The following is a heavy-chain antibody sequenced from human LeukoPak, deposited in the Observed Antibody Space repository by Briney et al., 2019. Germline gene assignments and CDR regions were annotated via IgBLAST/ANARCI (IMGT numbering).Heavy chain of an antibody. Sequence: ASVKVSCKASGGTFSSYAISWVRQAPGQGLEWMGWTSTYNDETAYARKFQDRLTMTTDTSTSTAYLELRSLRADGTAVYYCARDPYHKILPGYGSAMGHWGQGILVTVSS. CDR2: TSTYNDET. V-gene: IGHV1-18*01. CDR1: GGTFSSYA. CDR3: ARDPYHKILPGYGSAMGH. D-gene: IGHD3-9*01. J-gene: IGHJ4*02.